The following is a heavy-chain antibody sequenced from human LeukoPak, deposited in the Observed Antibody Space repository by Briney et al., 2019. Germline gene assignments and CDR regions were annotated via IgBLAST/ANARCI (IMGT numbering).Heavy chain of an antibody. CDR2: INHSGST. Sequence: PSETLSLTCAVSGASIISNNWWSWVRQPSGKGLEWIGEINHSGSTNYNPSLKSRVTISVDTSKNQFSLKLSSVTAADTAVYYCARDYYDSSGFAGADAFDIWGQGTMVTVSS. V-gene: IGHV4-4*02. CDR1: GASIISNNW. D-gene: IGHD3-22*01. J-gene: IGHJ3*02. CDR3: ARDYYDSSGFAGADAFDI.